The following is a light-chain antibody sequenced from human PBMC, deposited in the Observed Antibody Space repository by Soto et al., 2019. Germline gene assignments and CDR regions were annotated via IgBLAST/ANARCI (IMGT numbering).Light chain of an antibody. CDR2: GAS. Sequence: EIVMTQFPATLSVSPGGRATLSCRASQSVGSDLAWYQQRRGQAPRLLTYGASTRATGIPARFSGSGSGTEFTLTISGLQSEDFAVYYCQQYNNWPPFTFGPGTKVDIK. CDR3: QQYNNWPPFT. J-gene: IGKJ3*01. V-gene: IGKV3-15*01. CDR1: QSVGSD.